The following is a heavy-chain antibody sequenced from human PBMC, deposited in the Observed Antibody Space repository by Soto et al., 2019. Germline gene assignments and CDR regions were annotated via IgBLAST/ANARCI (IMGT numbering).Heavy chain of an antibody. V-gene: IGHV3-33*01. CDR3: ARDWQLVADY. CDR1: GFTFSRDG. Sequence: PGGSLRLSFAASGFTFSRDGMHWVRQAPGKGLEWVAVIWHDGNNKYYADSVRGRFTISRDNSENTLYLQINTLRPEDTAVYYCARDWQLVADYWGQGTLVTVSS. J-gene: IGHJ4*02. CDR2: IWHDGNNK. D-gene: IGHD6-6*01.